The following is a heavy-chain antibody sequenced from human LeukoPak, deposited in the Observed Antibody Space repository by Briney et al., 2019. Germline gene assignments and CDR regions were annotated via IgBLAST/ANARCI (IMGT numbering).Heavy chain of an antibody. D-gene: IGHD2-2*01. J-gene: IGHJ6*02. CDR1: GGTFSSYA. CDR3: ARAGGHCSSTSCPDYYYYGMDV. Sequence: SVKVSCKASGGTFSSYAISWVRQAPGQGLEWMGRIIPILGIANYAQKFQGRVTITADKSTSTAYMELSSLRSEDTAVYYCARAGGHCSSTSCPDYYYYGMDVWGQGTTVTVSS. V-gene: IGHV1-69*04. CDR2: IIPILGIA.